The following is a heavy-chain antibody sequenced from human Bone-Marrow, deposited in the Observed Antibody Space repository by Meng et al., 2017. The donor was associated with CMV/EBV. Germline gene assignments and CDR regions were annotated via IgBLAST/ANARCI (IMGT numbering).Heavy chain of an antibody. Sequence: SVKVSCKASGGTFDNYMINWVRQAPGQGLEWMGRFIPIVGATNYIPKFRDRFTITADESSHTAHMELSRLTSDDTAVYYCARSANHFASPLDFWGQGTLVTVSS. CDR2: FIPIVGAT. V-gene: IGHV1-69*08. CDR1: GGTFDNYM. CDR3: ARSANHFASPLDF. D-gene: IGHD1-14*01. J-gene: IGHJ4*02.